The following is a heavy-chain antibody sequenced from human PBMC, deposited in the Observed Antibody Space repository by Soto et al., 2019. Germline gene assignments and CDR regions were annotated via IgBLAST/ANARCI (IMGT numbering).Heavy chain of an antibody. Sequence: ASVKVSCKASGGTFSSYTISWVRQAPGQGLEWMGRIIPILGIANYAQKFQGRVTITADKSTSTAYMELSSLRSEDTAVYYCGGHYGDYVSRFQYWGQGTLVTVSS. D-gene: IGHD4-17*01. J-gene: IGHJ4*02. V-gene: IGHV1-69*02. CDR1: GGTFSSYT. CDR2: IIPILGIA. CDR3: GGHYGDYVSRFQY.